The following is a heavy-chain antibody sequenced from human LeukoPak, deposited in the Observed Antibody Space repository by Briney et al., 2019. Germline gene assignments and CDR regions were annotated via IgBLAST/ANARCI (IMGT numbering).Heavy chain of an antibody. CDR1: GRNFSSYA. D-gene: IGHD1-1*01. J-gene: IGHJ5*02. CDR3: AIGALNLNDDNWFDP. CDR2: IIPILGIA. Sequence: ASVKVSCKASGRNFSSYAISWVRQAPGQGLEWMGRIIPILGIANYAQKFQGRVTITADKSTSTAYMELSSLRSEDTAVYYCAIGALNLNDDNWFDPWGQGTLVTVSS. V-gene: IGHV1-69*04.